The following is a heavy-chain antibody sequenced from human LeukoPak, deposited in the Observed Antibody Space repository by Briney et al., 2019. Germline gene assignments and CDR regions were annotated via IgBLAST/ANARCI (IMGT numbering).Heavy chain of an antibody. Sequence: SVKVSCKASGGTFSSYAISWVRQAPGQGLEWMGRIVPIFGIANYAQKFQGGVTITADKSTSTAYMELSSLRSEDTAVYYCARHSYYYDSSGYYLVDWGQGTLVTVSS. D-gene: IGHD3-22*01. CDR2: IVPIFGIA. CDR3: ARHSYYYDSSGYYLVD. J-gene: IGHJ4*02. V-gene: IGHV1-69*04. CDR1: GGTFSSYA.